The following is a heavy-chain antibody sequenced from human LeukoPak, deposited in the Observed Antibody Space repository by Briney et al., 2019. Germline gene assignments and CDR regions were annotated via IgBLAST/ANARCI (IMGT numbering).Heavy chain of an antibody. J-gene: IGHJ4*02. CDR3: AKGGSYRSQPYFDY. V-gene: IGHV3-23*01. D-gene: IGHD3-16*02. Sequence: GGSLRLSCAASGLTFRTYAMSWVRQAPGKGLEWVSSISNSGGYTFYADSVKGRFTISRDNSKNTVYLQMNSLRAEDTAVYYCAKGGSYRSQPYFDYWGQGTPVTVSS. CDR1: GLTFRTYA. CDR2: ISNSGGYT.